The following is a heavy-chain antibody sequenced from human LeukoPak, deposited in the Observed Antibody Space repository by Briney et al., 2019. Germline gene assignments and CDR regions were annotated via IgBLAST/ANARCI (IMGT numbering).Heavy chain of an antibody. Sequence: ASVKVSCKASGYTFTSYDINWVRQATGQGLEWMGWMNPNSGNTGYAQKFQGRVTMTRNTSISTAYMELSSLRSEDTAVYYCARGRRFLPRYYYYVDVWGKGTTVTVSS. J-gene: IGHJ6*03. V-gene: IGHV1-8*01. CDR1: GYTFTSYD. D-gene: IGHD3-10*01. CDR3: ARGRRFLPRYYYYVDV. CDR2: MNPNSGNT.